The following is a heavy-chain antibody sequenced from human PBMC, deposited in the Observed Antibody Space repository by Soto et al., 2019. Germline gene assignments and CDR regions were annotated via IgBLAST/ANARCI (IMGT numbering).Heavy chain of an antibody. V-gene: IGHV4-34*09. J-gene: IGHJ6*02. Sequence: SETLSLTCVVSGGSLSDYFWSWIRQPPGMALEWIGEINHLGSINYNPSLKSRVTISVDTSKNQFSLKLSSVTAADTAVYYCARGPGQIRYFDRRYYYYGMDVWGQGTTVTVSS. D-gene: IGHD3-9*01. CDR1: GGSLSDYF. CDR2: INHLGSI. CDR3: ARGPGQIRYFDRRYYYYGMDV.